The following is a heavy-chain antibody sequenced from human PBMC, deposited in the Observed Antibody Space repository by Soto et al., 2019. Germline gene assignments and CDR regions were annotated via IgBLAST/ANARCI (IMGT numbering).Heavy chain of an antibody. Sequence: SETLSLTCTVSGGSISSSGYYWGWIRQPPGKGLEWIGSFYNSGSTYYNTSLKSRVTKSVDTSKNQFSLKLNSVTAADTAVYYFARHYGYEVFDYWGQGTLVTVSS. CDR2: FYNSGST. D-gene: IGHD5-18*01. CDR3: ARHYGYEVFDY. V-gene: IGHV4-39*01. CDR1: GGSISSSGYY. J-gene: IGHJ4*02.